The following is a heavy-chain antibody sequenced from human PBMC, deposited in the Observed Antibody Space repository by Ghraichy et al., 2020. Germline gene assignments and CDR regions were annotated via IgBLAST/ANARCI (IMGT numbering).Heavy chain of an antibody. J-gene: IGHJ3*02. D-gene: IGHD6-6*01. CDR3: AREYSSSSGKAFDI. V-gene: IGHV3-48*03. CDR2: ISSSGSTI. Sequence: WDKNISSSGSTIYYADSVKGRFTISRDNAKNSLYLQMNSLRAEDTAVYYCAREYSSSSGKAFDIWGQGTTVTVS.